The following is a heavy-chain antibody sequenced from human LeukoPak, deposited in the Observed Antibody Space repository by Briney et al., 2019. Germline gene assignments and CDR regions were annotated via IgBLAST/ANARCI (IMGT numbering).Heavy chain of an antibody. CDR3: ARVRLELLEYYYYMDV. Sequence: SEILSLTCAVSGGSFSGYYWSWIRQSPVKGLEWIGEINHSGNTNYNPSLRSRVSILVDTSKNQFSLRLSSVTAADTAVYYCARVRLELLEYYYYMDVWDKGATVTVSS. J-gene: IGHJ6*03. CDR1: GGSFSGYY. V-gene: IGHV4-34*01. D-gene: IGHD1-7*01. CDR2: INHSGNT.